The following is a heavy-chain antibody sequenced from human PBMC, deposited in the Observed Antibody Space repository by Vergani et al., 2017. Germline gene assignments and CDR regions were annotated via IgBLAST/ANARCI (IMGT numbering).Heavy chain of an antibody. CDR3: TRSNDILTGPMFYFDY. J-gene: IGHJ4*02. V-gene: IGHV3-74*01. D-gene: IGHD3-9*01. CDR2: INTDGGGT. Sequence: EVQLVESGGILVQPGGSLRLSCAASGFTFKNYWMHLVRQAPEKGLVWVSRINTDGGGTRYADAVRGRFTIARDNTRNILYLQMNNLRAEDTAMYYCTRSNDILTGPMFYFDYWGQGTLVTVSS. CDR1: GFTFKNYW.